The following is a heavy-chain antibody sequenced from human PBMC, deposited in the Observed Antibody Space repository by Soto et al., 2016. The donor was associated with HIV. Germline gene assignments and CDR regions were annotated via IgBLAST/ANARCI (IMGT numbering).Heavy chain of an antibody. Sequence: EVQLVESGGGLVQPGGSLRLSCTVSGFIFRSYWMHWVRQVPGKGLEWVSRINSDARNTNYADSVKGRFTISRDNAKSTLYLQMKSLKAEDTAVYYCARAGYSSGWTSFVYYMDVWGKGPRVTVSS. CDR2: INSDARNT. CDR1: GFIFRSYW. CDR3: ARAGYSSGWTSFVYYMDV. V-gene: IGHV3-74*01. J-gene: IGHJ6*03. D-gene: IGHD6-19*01.